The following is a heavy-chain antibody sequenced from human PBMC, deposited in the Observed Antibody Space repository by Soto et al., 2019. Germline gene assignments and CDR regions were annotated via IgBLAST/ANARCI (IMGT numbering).Heavy chain of an antibody. CDR1: GFTFDDYA. V-gene: IGHV3-9*01. J-gene: IGHJ5*02. D-gene: IGHD1-26*01. CDR3: AKDPYSGSYYGWFDP. CDR2: ISWNSGSI. Sequence: EVQLVESGGGLVQPGRSLRLSCAASGFTFDDYAMHWVRQAPGKGLESVSGISWNSGSIGYADSVKGRFTISRDNAKNSLYLQMNSLRAEDTALYYCAKDPYSGSYYGWFDPWGQGTLVTVSS.